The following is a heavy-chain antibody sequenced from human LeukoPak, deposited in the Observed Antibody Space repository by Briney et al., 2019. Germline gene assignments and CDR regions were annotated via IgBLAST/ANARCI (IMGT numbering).Heavy chain of an antibody. CDR3: ARNENSGWGYFDY. CDR2: ISGSGGST. J-gene: IGHJ4*02. CDR1: GFTFSSYA. Sequence: GGSLRLSCAASGFTFSSYAMSWVRQAPGKGLEWVSAISGSGGSTYYADSVKGRFTISRDNSKDTLYLQMNSLRAEDTAVYYCARNENSGWGYFDYWGQGTLVTVSS. V-gene: IGHV3-23*01. D-gene: IGHD5-12*01.